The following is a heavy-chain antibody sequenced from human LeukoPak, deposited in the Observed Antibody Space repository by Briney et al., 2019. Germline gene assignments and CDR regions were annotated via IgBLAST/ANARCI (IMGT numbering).Heavy chain of an antibody. Sequence: GESLRLSCAASGFTFRSYAMSWVRQAPGKGLEWVSGISTSGASTSNADSVRGRFTISRDNPRNTLYMQMDSLRAEDTALYYCAIMHPYYDGSGYWVQWGQGTLVTVSS. CDR2: ISTSGAST. CDR3: AIMHPYYDGSGYWVQ. V-gene: IGHV3-23*01. D-gene: IGHD3-22*01. CDR1: GFTFRSYA. J-gene: IGHJ4*02.